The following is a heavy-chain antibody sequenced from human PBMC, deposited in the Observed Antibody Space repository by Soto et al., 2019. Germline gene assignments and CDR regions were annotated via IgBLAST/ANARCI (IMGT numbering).Heavy chain of an antibody. CDR2: IWYDGSNK. D-gene: IGHD1-1*01. V-gene: IGHV3-33*01. CDR1: GFTFSSYG. Sequence: GGSLRLSCAASGFTFSSYGMHWVRQAPGKGLEWVAVIWYDGSNKYYADSVKGRFTISRDNSKNTLYLQMNSLRAEDTAVYYCARDQGGTVPYYFDYWGQGTLVTVSS. J-gene: IGHJ4*02. CDR3: ARDQGGTVPYYFDY.